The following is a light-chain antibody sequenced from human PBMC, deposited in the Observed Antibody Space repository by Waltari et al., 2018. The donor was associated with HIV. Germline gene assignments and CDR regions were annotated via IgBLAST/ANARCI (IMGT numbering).Light chain of an antibody. J-gene: IGLJ2*01. CDR1: KVGERF. Sequence: YELTQPPSVSVSPGPTASITCAGDKVGERFTSWYQQKPGQSPVLVIYENNKRPSGIPERFSGSNSRNTVTLTISGTQAMDEADYYCQAWDSSTLVFAGGTKLTVL. CDR2: ENN. V-gene: IGLV3-1*01. CDR3: QAWDSSTLV.